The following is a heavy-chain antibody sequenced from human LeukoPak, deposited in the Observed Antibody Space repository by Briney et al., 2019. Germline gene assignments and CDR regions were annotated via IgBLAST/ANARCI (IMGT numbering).Heavy chain of an antibody. J-gene: IGHJ4*02. CDR1: GYTFTSYG. CDR3: ARDTSFIAEAGHYDY. D-gene: IGHD6-19*01. Sequence: ASVKVSCKASGYTFTSYGISWVRQAPGQGLEWMGWISAYNGNTNYAQKLQGRVTMTTDTSTSTAYMELRSLRSDDTAVYYCARDTSFIAEAGHYDYWGQGTLVTVSS. CDR2: ISAYNGNT. V-gene: IGHV1-18*01.